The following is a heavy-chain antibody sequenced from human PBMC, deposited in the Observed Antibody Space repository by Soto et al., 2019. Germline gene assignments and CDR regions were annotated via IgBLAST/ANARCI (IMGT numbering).Heavy chain of an antibody. CDR3: ATLPCQRSSESCSSCCDFGQ. J-gene: IGHJ4*02. Sequence: SETLSLTCTVSGGSISNFYWSWVRQPPGKGLEWIAYIHYNGNTNYNPSLTSRVTMSLDTSKNQSSLKLLSVTAADTAMYYCATLPCQRSSESCSSCCDFGQWGQGTRVTVS. V-gene: IGHV4-59*01. CDR2: IHYNGNT. D-gene: IGHD3-10*01. CDR1: GGSISNFY.